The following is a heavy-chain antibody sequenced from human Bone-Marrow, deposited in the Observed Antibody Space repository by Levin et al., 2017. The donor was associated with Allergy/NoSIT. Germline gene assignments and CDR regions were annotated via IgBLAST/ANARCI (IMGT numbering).Heavy chain of an antibody. CDR3: TRDLGEDTTMIFFDF. V-gene: IGHV1-18*01. J-gene: IGHJ4*02. D-gene: IGHD5-18*01. CDR1: GYTFTSFG. Sequence: GGSLRLSCKTSGYTFTSFGISWVRQAPGQGLEWMGWSSAYNGKTNYGQKLQGRVTMTTDTSTSTAYMELRSLRSDDTAVYFCTRDLGEDTTMIFFDFWGQGTRVTVSS. CDR2: SSAYNGKT.